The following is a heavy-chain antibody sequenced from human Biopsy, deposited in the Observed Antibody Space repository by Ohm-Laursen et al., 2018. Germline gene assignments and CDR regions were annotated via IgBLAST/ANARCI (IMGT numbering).Heavy chain of an antibody. Sequence: SLRLSCSASGFTFNNYGMQWVRQAPGKGLEWVAFIFYDGSNTYYADPVKGRFTISRDNSRDTLYLQMSSLRAEDTAVYYCAKDRYNYTPIGGFSMDVWGQGTTVTVSS. D-gene: IGHD5-18*01. CDR1: GFTFNNYG. CDR2: IFYDGSNT. J-gene: IGHJ6*02. CDR3: AKDRYNYTPIGGFSMDV. V-gene: IGHV3-30*18.